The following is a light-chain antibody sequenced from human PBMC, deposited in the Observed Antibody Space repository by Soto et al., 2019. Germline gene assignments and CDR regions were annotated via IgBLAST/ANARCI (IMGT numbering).Light chain of an antibody. CDR3: LISYSGALYV. J-gene: IGLJ1*01. CDR2: DTS. Sequence: HAVVTQEPSLTVSPGGTVTLTCGSSTGAVTSGHYPYWFQQKPGQAPRTLIYDTSNKHSWTPARFSGSLLGGKAALTLSGAQPEDEAEYYCLISYSGALYVFGTGTKGTV. V-gene: IGLV7-46*01. CDR1: TGAVTSGHY.